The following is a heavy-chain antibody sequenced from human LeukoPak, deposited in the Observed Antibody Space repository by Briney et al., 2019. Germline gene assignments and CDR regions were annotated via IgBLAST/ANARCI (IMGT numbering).Heavy chain of an antibody. Sequence: SETLSLTCTVSGGSISSGGYYWSWIRQPAGKGLEWIGRIYTSGSTNYNPSLKSRVTISVDTSKNQFSLKLSSVTAADTAVYYCARHVRGGSYFNYWGQGTLVTVSS. J-gene: IGHJ4*02. CDR3: ARHVRGGSYFNY. D-gene: IGHD3-16*01. CDR2: IYTSGST. CDR1: GGSISSGGYY. V-gene: IGHV4-61*02.